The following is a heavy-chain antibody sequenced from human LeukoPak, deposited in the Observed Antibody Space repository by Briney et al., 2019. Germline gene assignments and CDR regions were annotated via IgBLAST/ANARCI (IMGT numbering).Heavy chain of an antibody. CDR1: GYTFTGYY. D-gene: IGHD5-12*01. CDR2: INPNSGGT. Sequence: ASVKVSCKASGYTFTGYYMHWVRQAPGQGLEWMRWINPNSGGTNYAQKFQGRVTMTRDTSTSTAYMELSRLRSDDTAVYYCARGPATTKTYYYYGMDVWGQGTTVTVSS. CDR3: ARGPATTKTYYYYGMDV. V-gene: IGHV1-2*02. J-gene: IGHJ6*02.